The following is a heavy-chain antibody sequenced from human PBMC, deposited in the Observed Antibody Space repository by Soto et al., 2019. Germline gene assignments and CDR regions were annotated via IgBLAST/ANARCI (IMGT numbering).Heavy chain of an antibody. CDR2: IYHSGST. CDR1: GGTITSGRSS. V-gene: IGHV4-30-2*06. D-gene: IGHD6-6*01. Sequence: QLQLQECGSGLVKPSRTVSLTCSVSGGTITSGRSSWNWIRQSPGKGLEWIAYIYHSGSTYYNPSLKSRVTISVDRSENQFSLKLTSVTAADTAVYYCVRESVASGPNYFDTWGPGTLVTVSS. CDR3: VRESVASGPNYFDT. J-gene: IGHJ5*02.